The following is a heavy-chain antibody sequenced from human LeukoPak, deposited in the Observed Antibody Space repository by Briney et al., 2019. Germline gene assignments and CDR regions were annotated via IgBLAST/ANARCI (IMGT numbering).Heavy chain of an antibody. D-gene: IGHD6-6*01. CDR1: GGTFSSYA. Sequence: GASVKASCKASGGTFSSYAISWVRQAPGQGLEWMGGIIPIFGTANYAQKFQGRVTITADESTSTAYMELSSLRSEDTAVYYCARDQFIAALGMDVWGQGTTVTVSS. V-gene: IGHV1-69*13. J-gene: IGHJ6*02. CDR2: IIPIFGTA. CDR3: ARDQFIAALGMDV.